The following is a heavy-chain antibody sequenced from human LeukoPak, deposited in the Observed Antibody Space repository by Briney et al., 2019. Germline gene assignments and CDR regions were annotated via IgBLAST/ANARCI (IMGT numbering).Heavy chain of an antibody. J-gene: IGHJ3*02. Sequence: SQSLSLTRTACSYSISLGYSWGWIRQPPGKGLDWIGSIYHTESTHYNPFPRNRVTISGHASKNQFSLKLNSVTDADTDVYYCARGLTHPFGDAFDTWGQGTRVTVSS. CDR1: SYSISLGYS. V-gene: IGHV4-38-2*02. CDR3: ARGLTHPFGDAFDT. CDR2: IYHTEST. D-gene: IGHD4-23*01.